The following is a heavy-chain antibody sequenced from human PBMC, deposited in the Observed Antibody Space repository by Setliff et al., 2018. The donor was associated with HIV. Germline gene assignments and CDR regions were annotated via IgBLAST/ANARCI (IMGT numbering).Heavy chain of an antibody. J-gene: IGHJ6*02. D-gene: IGHD3-10*01. Sequence: GGSLRLSCAASGFTFSSRWMTWARQAPGKGLEWVANIKQDGSENYFVDSVKGRFTISRDNAKNTLYLQMNSLRAEDTAVYYCARGVRGVVNGMDVWGQGTTVTVSS. V-gene: IGHV3-7*01. CDR1: GFTFSSRW. CDR3: ARGVRGVVNGMDV. CDR2: IKQDGSEN.